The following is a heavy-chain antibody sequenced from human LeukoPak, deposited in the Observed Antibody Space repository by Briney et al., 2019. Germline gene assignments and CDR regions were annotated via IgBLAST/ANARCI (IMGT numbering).Heavy chain of an antibody. D-gene: IGHD2-8*01. CDR2: ISYDGSNK. Sequence: GRSLRLSYAASGFTFSSYAMHWVRQAPGKGLEWVAVISYDGSNKYYADSVKGRFTISRDNSKNTLYLQMNSLRAEDTAVYYCAARQGTKLNNWFDPWGQGTLVTVSS. CDR3: AARQGTKLNNWFDP. CDR1: GFTFSSYA. V-gene: IGHV3-30-3*01. J-gene: IGHJ5*02.